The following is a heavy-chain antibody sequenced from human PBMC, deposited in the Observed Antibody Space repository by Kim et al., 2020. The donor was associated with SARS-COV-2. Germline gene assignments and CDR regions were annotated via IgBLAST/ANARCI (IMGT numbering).Heavy chain of an antibody. V-gene: IGHV3-23*03. CDR1: GFTFSSYA. CDR2: IYSGGTNT. Sequence: GGSLRLSCAASGFTFSSYAMSWVRQAPGKGLEWVSLIYSGGTNTYYADSVKGRFTISRDNSKNTLYLQMNSLRAEDTAVYYCAKDLAGDWDFQPWGQGTL. D-gene: IGHD2-21*02. CDR3: AKDLAGDWDFQP. J-gene: IGHJ1*01.